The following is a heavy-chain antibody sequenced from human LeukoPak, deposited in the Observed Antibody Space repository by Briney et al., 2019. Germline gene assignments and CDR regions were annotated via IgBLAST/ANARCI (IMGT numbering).Heavy chain of an antibody. D-gene: IGHD4-17*01. CDR2: INPNSGGT. V-gene: IGHV1-2*02. J-gene: IGHJ5*02. Sequence: ASVKVSCKASGYTFTGYYMHWVRQAPGQGVEWMGWINPNSGGTNYAQKFQGRVTMTRDTSISTAYMELSRLRSDDTAVYYCARDLEYGDYVNWFDPWGQGTLVTVSS. CDR3: ARDLEYGDYVNWFDP. CDR1: GYTFTGYY.